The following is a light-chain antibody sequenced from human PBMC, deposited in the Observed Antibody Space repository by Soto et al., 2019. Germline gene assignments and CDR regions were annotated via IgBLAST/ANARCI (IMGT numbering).Light chain of an antibody. CDR2: DVD. Sequence: QSVLTQPPSASGSPGQSVTISCTGSSSDVGRYNHVSWYQQHPGKAPKLIIFDVDKRPSGVPDRFSGSKPVNTASLTVSGLQAEDEADYYCSAYAGSIFVFGTGTKVTVL. V-gene: IGLV2-8*01. CDR3: SAYAGSIFV. J-gene: IGLJ1*01. CDR1: SSDVGRYNH.